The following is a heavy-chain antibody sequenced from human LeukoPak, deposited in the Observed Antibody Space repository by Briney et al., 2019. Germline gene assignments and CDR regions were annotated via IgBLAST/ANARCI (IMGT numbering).Heavy chain of an antibody. CDR3: ARGSMVRGVKGALYYFDY. J-gene: IGHJ4*02. V-gene: IGHV1-18*01. D-gene: IGHD3-10*01. CDR2: ISAYNGNT. CDR1: GYTFTSYG. Sequence: ASVKVSCKASGYTFTSYGISWVRQAPGQGLEWMGWISAYNGNTNYAQKLQGRVTMTTDTSTSTAYMELRSLRSDDTAVYYCARGSMVRGVKGALYYFDYWGQGTLVTVSS.